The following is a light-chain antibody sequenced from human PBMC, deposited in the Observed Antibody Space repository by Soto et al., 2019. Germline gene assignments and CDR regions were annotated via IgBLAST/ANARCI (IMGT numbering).Light chain of an antibody. V-gene: IGLV2-14*01. CDR2: DVR. Sequence: QSVLTQPASVSGSPGQSITISCTGTSNDIGAYNYVSWYQQHPGKAPKLMIYDVRNLPSGVSNRFSGSKSGNTASLTISGLHTEAEADYYCSSYVSSSTLVFGTGTKVTVL. CDR3: SSYVSSSTLV. CDR1: SNDIGAYNY. J-gene: IGLJ1*01.